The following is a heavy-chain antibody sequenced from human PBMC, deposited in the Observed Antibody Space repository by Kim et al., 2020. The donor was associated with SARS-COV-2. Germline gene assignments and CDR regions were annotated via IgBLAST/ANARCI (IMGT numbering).Heavy chain of an antibody. D-gene: IGHD2-15*01. V-gene: IGHV3-49*04. CDR1: GFTFGEYA. J-gene: IGHJ4*02. CDR2: IKSKASGGTI. CDR3: TRGLSGGVLATDY. Sequence: GGSLRLSCSASGFTFGEYAMSWVRQAPGKGLEWVSFIKSKASGGTIQYAASVKGRFTISRDDSKSIAYLQMDSLKTEDTAVYYCTRGLSGGVLATDYWGQGILVTVSS.